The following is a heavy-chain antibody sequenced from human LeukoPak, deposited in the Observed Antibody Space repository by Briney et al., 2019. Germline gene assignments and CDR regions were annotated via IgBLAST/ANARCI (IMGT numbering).Heavy chain of an antibody. CDR2: ISAYNGNT. J-gene: IGHJ4*02. CDR3: ARDEDVTTGGGTYYFDY. CDR1: GYTFTSYG. Sequence: ASVKVSCKASGYTFTSYGISWVRQAPGQGLEWMGWISAYNGNTNYAQKLQGRVTMTTDTSTSTAYMELWSLRSDDTAVYYCARDEDVTTGGGTYYFDYWGQGTLVTVSS. D-gene: IGHD2-15*01. V-gene: IGHV1-18*01.